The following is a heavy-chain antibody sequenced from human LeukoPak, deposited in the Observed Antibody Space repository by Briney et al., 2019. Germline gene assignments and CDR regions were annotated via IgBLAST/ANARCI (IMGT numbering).Heavy chain of an antibody. CDR2: IGNKGFSYAT. Sequence: PGGSLRLSCAASGFTFSGSAMHWVRQASGKGLEWVGRIGNKGFSYATAYAASVKGRFTISRDDSQNTAYLQMNSLKTEDTAVYFCTRSGLDYWGQGTLVTVSS. J-gene: IGHJ4*02. CDR1: GFTFSGSA. V-gene: IGHV3-73*01. CDR3: TRSGLDY.